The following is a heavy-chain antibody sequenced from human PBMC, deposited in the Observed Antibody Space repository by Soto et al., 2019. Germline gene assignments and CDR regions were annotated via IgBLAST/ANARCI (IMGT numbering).Heavy chain of an antibody. D-gene: IGHD6-13*01. J-gene: IGHJ4*02. CDR3: AHGIWGIAAAGFDY. CDR2: IYWDDDK. V-gene: IGHV2-5*02. CDR1: GFSLSTSGVG. Sequence: SGPTLVNPPQTLTLTCTFSGFSLSTSGVGVGWIRQPPGKALEWLALIYWDDDKRYSPSLKSRLTITKDTSKNQVVLTMTNMDPVDTATYYCAHGIWGIAAAGFDYWGQGTLVTVSS.